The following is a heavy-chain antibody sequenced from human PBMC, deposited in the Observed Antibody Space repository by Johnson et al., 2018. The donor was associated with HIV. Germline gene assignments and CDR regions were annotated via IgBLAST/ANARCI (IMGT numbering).Heavy chain of an antibody. J-gene: IGHJ3*02. CDR3: AKERQLVRAFDI. Sequence: QVQLVESGGGVVQPGRSLRLSCAASGFTFSSSDLHWVRQAPGKGLEWVAVISYDGSTKYYADSVKGRFTISRDNSKNTLYLQMSSLRTEDTAVYYCAKERQLVRAFDIWGQGTMVTVSS. CDR2: ISYDGSTK. V-gene: IGHV3-30*04. CDR1: GFTFSSSD. D-gene: IGHD6-6*01.